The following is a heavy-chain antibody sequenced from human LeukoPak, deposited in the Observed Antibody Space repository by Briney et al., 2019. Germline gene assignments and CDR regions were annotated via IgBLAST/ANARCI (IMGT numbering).Heavy chain of an antibody. J-gene: IGHJ4*02. CDR1: GYTFTSYG. CDR2: ISAYNGNT. Sequence: EASVKVSCKASGYTFTSYGISWVRQAPGQGLEWMGWISAYNGNTNYAQKLQGRVTMTTDTSTSTAYMELRSLRSDDTAVYYCARAGIAAHPTPFDYWGQGTLVTVSS. V-gene: IGHV1-18*01. CDR3: ARAGIAAHPTPFDY. D-gene: IGHD6-6*01.